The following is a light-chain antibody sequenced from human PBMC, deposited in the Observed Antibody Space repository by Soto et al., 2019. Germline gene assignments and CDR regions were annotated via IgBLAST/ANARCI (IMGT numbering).Light chain of an antibody. J-gene: IGKJ1*01. V-gene: IGKV1-5*03. Sequence: DIQMTQSPSTLSASVGDRITITCRASQSISSWLAWYQQKPGKAPKLLIYKASSLESGVPSRFSGSGSGTEFTLTIISLQPDDFATYYCQQYNSYSWTLGQGTKV. CDR3: QQYNSYSWT. CDR1: QSISSW. CDR2: KAS.